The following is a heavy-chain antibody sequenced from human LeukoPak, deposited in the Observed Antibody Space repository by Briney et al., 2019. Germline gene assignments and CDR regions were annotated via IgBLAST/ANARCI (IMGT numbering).Heavy chain of an antibody. V-gene: IGHV4-61*01. Sequence: SETLSLTCTVSGGSVSSGSYYWSWIRQPPGKGLEWIGYVYYSGSTNYNPSLKSRVTISLDASKNQFSLRLSSVTAADTAVYYCARDNYYEGAFDVWGQGTMVTVSS. CDR2: VYYSGST. J-gene: IGHJ3*01. CDR3: ARDNYYEGAFDV. CDR1: GGSVSSGSYY. D-gene: IGHD3-22*01.